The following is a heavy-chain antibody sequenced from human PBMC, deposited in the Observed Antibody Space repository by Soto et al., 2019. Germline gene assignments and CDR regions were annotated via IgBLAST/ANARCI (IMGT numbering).Heavy chain of an antibody. V-gene: IGHV3-30-3*01. CDR1: GFTFSSYA. Sequence: QVQLVESGGGVVQPGRSLRLSCAASGFTFSSYAMHWVRQAPGKGLEWVAVISYDGSNKYYADSVKGRFTISRDNSKNTLYLQMNSLRAEDTAVYYCARDSSSQRRNYYYYGMDVW. D-gene: IGHD6-6*01. J-gene: IGHJ6*01. CDR3: ARDSSSQRRNYYYYGMDV. CDR2: ISYDGSNK.